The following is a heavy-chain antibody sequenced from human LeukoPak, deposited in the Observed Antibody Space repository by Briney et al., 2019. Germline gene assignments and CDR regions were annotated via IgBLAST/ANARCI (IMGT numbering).Heavy chain of an antibody. V-gene: IGHV3-30*18. J-gene: IGHJ5*02. CDR3: AKDSSYQLLYLNWFDP. D-gene: IGHD2-2*02. CDR1: GFSFRNYG. Sequence: GRSLRLSCAASGFSFRNYGIHWVRQAPGKGLEWVAVISYDGNNKYYADSVKGRFTISRDNSKNTLYLQMNSLRAEDTAVYYCAKDSSYQLLYLNWFDPWGQGTLVTVSS. CDR2: ISYDGNNK.